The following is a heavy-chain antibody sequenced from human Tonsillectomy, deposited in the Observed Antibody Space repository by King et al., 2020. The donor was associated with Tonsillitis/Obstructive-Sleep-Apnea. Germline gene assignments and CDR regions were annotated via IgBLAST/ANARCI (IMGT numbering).Heavy chain of an antibody. J-gene: IGHJ6*03. CDR2: IYYSGST. CDR1: GGSISSSTYY. Sequence: QLQESGPGLVKPSETLSLTCTVSGGSISSSTYYWGWLRQPPGMGLEWIGSIYYSGSTYYNPSLKGRVTISVDTSKNQFSLKLSSVTAAGTAVYYRGRRAPDYFDRSGTAYYMDVWGKGTTVTVSS. V-gene: IGHV4-39*01. D-gene: IGHD3-22*01. CDR3: GRRAPDYFDRSGTAYYMDV.